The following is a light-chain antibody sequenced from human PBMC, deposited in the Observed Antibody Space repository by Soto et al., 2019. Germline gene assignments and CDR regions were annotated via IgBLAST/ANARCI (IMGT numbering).Light chain of an antibody. V-gene: IGKV1-5*01. CDR1: QTISSW. Sequence: EIQMTQSPSTVSASVGDRVTITCRAGQTISSWLAWYQQKPGKAPKLLIYDVSSLESGVPSRFSGSGSGTEFTLTISSLQAEDFATYYCQQYYSFPRTFGQGTKVDIK. J-gene: IGKJ1*01. CDR2: DVS. CDR3: QQYYSFPRT.